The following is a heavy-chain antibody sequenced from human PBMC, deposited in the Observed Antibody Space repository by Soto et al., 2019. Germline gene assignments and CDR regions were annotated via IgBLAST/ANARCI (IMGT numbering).Heavy chain of an antibody. V-gene: IGHV4-4*02. Sequence: QVQLQESGPGLVKPSGTLSLTCAASSGSIFTTNWWSWVRQAPGRGLQWIGDIYPSGSPKYNSSPKGMVRVSIDQSKHRFSLTLTSVTAADTPVYYCARKPNVATATVGGGYVFDVWGQGTMVTVSS. D-gene: IGHD3-16*01. CDR2: IYPSGSP. CDR1: SGSIFTTNW. J-gene: IGHJ3*01. CDR3: ARKPNVATATVGGGYVFDV.